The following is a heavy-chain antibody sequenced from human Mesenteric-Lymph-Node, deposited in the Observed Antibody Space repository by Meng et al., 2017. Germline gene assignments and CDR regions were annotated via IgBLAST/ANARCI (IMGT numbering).Heavy chain of an antibody. CDR2: IYTSGST. Sequence: SETLSLTCTVSGGSVSSGSYYWSWIRQPPGKGLEWIGRIYTSGSTNYNPSLKSRVTISVDTSKNQFSLKLSSVTAADTAVYYCARDYYSGGPYCGGDCYFGFDWFDPWGQGTLVTVSS. V-gene: IGHV4-61*02. CDR1: GGSVSSGSYY. J-gene: IGHJ5*02. CDR3: ARDYYSGGPYCGGDCYFGFDWFDP. D-gene: IGHD2-21*02.